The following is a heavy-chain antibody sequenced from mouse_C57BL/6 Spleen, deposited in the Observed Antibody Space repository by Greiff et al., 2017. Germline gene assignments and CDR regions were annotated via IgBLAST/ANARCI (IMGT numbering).Heavy chain of an antibody. D-gene: IGHD3-2*02. CDR3: ARYSSGYRKNFDY. CDR2: ISYDGSN. Sequence: DVKLVESGPGLVKPSQSLSLTCSVTGYSITSGYYWNWIRQFPGNKLEWMGYISYDGSNNYNPSLKNRITITRDTSKNQFFLKLNSVTTEDTATYYCARYSSGYRKNFDYWGQGTTLTVSS. V-gene: IGHV3-6*01. J-gene: IGHJ2*01. CDR1: GYSITSGYY.